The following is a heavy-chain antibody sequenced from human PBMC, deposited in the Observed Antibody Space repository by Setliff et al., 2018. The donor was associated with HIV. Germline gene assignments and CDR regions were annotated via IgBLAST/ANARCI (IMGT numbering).Heavy chain of an antibody. V-gene: IGHV3-23*01. Sequence: GGSLRLSCAASGFTVSSNAMSWVRQAPGKGLEWVSSPSDSGDRTYYVDSVKGRFTISRDNSKNTVYLHMNSLRAEDTAVYYCAKDSEPEYYGASASGEAFDIWGQGTRVTVSS. CDR1: GFTVSSNA. CDR3: AKDSEPEYYGASASGEAFDI. D-gene: IGHD3-10*01. J-gene: IGHJ3*02. CDR2: PSDSGDRT.